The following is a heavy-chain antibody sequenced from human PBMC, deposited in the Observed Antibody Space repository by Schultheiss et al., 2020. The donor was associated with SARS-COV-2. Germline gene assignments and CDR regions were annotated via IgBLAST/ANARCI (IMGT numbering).Heavy chain of an antibody. D-gene: IGHD6-13*01. CDR2: INPSGGT. V-gene: IGHV4-30-2*01. Sequence: SETLSLTCAVSGGSISSGGYSWSWIRQPPGKGLEWIGEINPSGGTNYNPSLKSRVTISVDTSKNQFSLKLSSVTAADTAVYYCGRETIAAAGRSKFDAWGQGTLVTVSS. CDR3: GRETIAAAGRSKFDA. J-gene: IGHJ5*02. CDR1: GGSISSGGYS.